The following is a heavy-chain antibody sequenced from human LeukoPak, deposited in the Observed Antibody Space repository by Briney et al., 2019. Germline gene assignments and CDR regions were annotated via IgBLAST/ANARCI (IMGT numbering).Heavy chain of an antibody. CDR2: INHSGST. V-gene: IGHV4-34*01. CDR1: GFTFNDYG. D-gene: IGHD6-19*01. J-gene: IGHJ2*01. Sequence: LRLSCAASGFTFNDYGLHWVRQAPGKGLEWIGEINHSGSTNYNPSLKSRVTISVDTSKNQFSLKLSSVTAADTAVYYCARGPHKRIAVARGWYFDLWGRGTLVTVSS. CDR3: ARGPHKRIAVARGWYFDL.